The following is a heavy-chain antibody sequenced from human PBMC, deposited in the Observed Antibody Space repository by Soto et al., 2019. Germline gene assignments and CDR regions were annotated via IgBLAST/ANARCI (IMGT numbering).Heavy chain of an antibody. CDR3: ARRAETNGWNGFGADKYHFDF. D-gene: IGHD1-1*01. CDR1: GYTFTSYD. CDR2: MNPNTGNS. Sequence: ASVKVSCKASGYTFTSYDIYWVRQATGQGLEWMGWMNPNTGNSAYAQKFQGRVTVTSDTSINTVHMELSSLRSEDTAVYYCARRAETNGWNGFGADKYHFDFWGQGTLVTVSS. V-gene: IGHV1-8*01. J-gene: IGHJ4*02.